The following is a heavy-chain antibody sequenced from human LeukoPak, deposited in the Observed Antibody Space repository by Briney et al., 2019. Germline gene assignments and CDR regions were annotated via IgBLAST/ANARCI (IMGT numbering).Heavy chain of an antibody. CDR3: ANAADYYGVDV. V-gene: IGHV4-34*01. Sequence: NPSETLSLTCAVYGGSFSGFSWSWIRRPPGKGLEWIREINHGGSTNYNPSLKSRVSISVDTSKNQFSLKLNSVTAADTAVYYCANAADYYGVDVWGQGTTVTVSS. J-gene: IGHJ6*02. CDR1: GGSFSGFS. D-gene: IGHD6-25*01. CDR2: INHGGST.